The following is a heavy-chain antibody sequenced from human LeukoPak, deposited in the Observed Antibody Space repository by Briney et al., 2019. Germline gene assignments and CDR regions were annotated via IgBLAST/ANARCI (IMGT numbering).Heavy chain of an antibody. V-gene: IGHV3-7*03. D-gene: IGHD6-13*01. CDR3: ANWAYSSWYEEYFQH. CDR2: IKQDGSER. Sequence: PGGSLRLSCVASGFTFTDYWMIWVRQAPGKGLEWVASIKQDGSERAYVDSVKGRFTISRDNSKNTLYLQMNSLRAEDTAVYYCANWAYSSWYEEYFQHWGQGTLVTVSS. J-gene: IGHJ1*01. CDR1: GFTFTDYW.